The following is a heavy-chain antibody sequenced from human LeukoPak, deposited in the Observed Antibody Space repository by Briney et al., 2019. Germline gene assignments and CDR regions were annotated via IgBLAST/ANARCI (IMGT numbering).Heavy chain of an antibody. J-gene: IGHJ4*02. CDR2: INHSGST. D-gene: IGHD6-19*01. CDR1: GGSFSGYY. V-gene: IGHV4-34*01. CDR3: AKGPSSGWYSARLFDC. Sequence: SETLSLTCAVYGGSFSGYYWSWIRQPPGKGLEWIGEINHSGSTNYNPSLKSRVTISVDTSKNQCSLKLSSVTAADTAVYYCAKGPSSGWYSARLFDCWGQGTLVTVSS.